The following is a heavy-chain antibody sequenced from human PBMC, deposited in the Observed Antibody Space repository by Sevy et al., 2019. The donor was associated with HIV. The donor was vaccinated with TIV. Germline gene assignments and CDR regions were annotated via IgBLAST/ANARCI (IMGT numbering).Heavy chain of an antibody. CDR2: IRSKAYGGTT. V-gene: IGHV3-49*03. Sequence: GGSLRLSCTASGFTFGDYAMSWFRQAPGKGLEWVGFIRSKAYGGTTEYAASVKGRFTISRDDSKSIAYLQMNSLKTEDTAVYYCTRVHTRYDSSGWQHESHAFDIWGQGTMVTVSS. J-gene: IGHJ3*02. CDR3: TRVHTRYDSSGWQHESHAFDI. D-gene: IGHD3-22*01. CDR1: GFTFGDYA.